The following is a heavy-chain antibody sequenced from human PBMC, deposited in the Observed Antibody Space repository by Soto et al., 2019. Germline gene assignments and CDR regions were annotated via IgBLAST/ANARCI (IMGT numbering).Heavy chain of an antibody. Sequence: QVQLQESGPGLVKPSETLSLTCTVSGGAISDYYWSWIRQPPGEGLEWIGHIYNTGRPTYSPSLKSRGTISVDKSKNQFSLNLSSVTAADTAVYFCARFLRSGSHWSAFDIWGQGTKVTVSP. J-gene: IGHJ3*02. CDR3: ARFLRSGSHWSAFDI. D-gene: IGHD3-3*01. CDR1: GGAISDYY. CDR2: IYNTGRP. V-gene: IGHV4-59*01.